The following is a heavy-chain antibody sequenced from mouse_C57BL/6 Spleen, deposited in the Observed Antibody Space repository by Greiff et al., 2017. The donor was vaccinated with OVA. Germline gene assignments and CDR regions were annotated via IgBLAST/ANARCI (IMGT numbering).Heavy chain of an antibody. CDR3: AMEGGSYYFCFAY. CDR1: GYTFTSYW. V-gene: IGHV1-55*01. J-gene: IGHJ3*01. D-gene: IGHD2-12*01. Sequence: QVQLQQPGAELVKPGASVTMSCKASGYTFTSYWITWVKQRPGQGLEWIGDIYPGSGSTNYNEKFKSKATLTVDTSSSTAYMQLSSLSSEDSAVYYCAMEGGSYYFCFAYWGQGTLVTVSA. CDR2: IYPGSGST.